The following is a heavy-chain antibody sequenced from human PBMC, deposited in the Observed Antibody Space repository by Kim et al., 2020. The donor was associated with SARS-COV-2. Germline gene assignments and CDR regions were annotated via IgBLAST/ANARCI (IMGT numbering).Heavy chain of an antibody. Sequence: PSLKSRVTISVDTSKKQFSLKLSSVTAADTAVYYCARAIVVVPAASPFDYWGQGTLVTVSS. CDR3: ARAIVVVPAASPFDY. V-gene: IGHV4-39*01. J-gene: IGHJ4*02. D-gene: IGHD2-2*01.